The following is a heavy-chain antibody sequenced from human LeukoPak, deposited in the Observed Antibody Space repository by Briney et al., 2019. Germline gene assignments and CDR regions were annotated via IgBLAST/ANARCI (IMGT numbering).Heavy chain of an antibody. CDR2: ISWNSNLI. J-gene: IGHJ3*02. D-gene: IGHD3-3*01. V-gene: IGHV3-9*01. CDR1: VHKLHDYP. Sequence: PGGSLLLAFSAYVHKLHDYPIQSVRQAPGRGLEWVSPISWNSNLIGYAHSVKGRYTISRDNAKDYLYLQLNSLRPEDRALYYGAKILGTELWSGADAFDIWGQGTMVTVS. CDR3: AKILGTELWSGADAFDI.